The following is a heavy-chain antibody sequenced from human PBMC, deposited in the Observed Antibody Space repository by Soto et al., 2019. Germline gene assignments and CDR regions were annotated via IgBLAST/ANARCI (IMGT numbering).Heavy chain of an antibody. Sequence: QVQLQESGPGLVKPSETLSLTCAVSGGPVTTTTWWAWVRLPPGKGLEWIGELHHDGTTNYNPSLESRITMSLHKSNYHFSLKLTSVTAADTAIYYCATQTITYTWGVWGRGTTVTVSS. CDR3: ATQTITYTWGV. J-gene: IGHJ6*02. CDR1: GGPVTTTTW. D-gene: IGHD3-16*01. CDR2: LHHDGTT. V-gene: IGHV4-4*02.